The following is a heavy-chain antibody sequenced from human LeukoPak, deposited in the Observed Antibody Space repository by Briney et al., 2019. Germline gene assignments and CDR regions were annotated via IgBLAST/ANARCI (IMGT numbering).Heavy chain of an antibody. CDR1: GFTFNSYE. CDR3: ARGGSYVHY. J-gene: IGHJ4*02. Sequence: PGGSLRLSCAASGFTFNSYEMNWVRQAPGKGLEWVSYINSGGSAMYYADSVKGRFTISRDNAKNSLYLQMNSLRADDTAVYYCARGGSYVHYWGQGTLVTVSS. CDR2: INSGGSAM. D-gene: IGHD1-26*01. V-gene: IGHV3-48*03.